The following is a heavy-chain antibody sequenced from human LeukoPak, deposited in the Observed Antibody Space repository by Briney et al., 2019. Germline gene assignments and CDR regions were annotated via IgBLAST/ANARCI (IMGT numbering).Heavy chain of an antibody. V-gene: IGHV4-39*01. Sequence: SETLPLTCTVSGGSISSSSYYWGWIRQPPGKGLEWIGTIYYSGSTYYNPSLKSRVTISVDTSKNQFSLKLSSVTAADTAVYYCARWTPSPDRNFDYWGQGTLVTVSS. CDR1: GGSISSSSYY. J-gene: IGHJ4*02. CDR2: IYYSGST. CDR3: ARWTPSPDRNFDY. D-gene: IGHD3/OR15-3a*01.